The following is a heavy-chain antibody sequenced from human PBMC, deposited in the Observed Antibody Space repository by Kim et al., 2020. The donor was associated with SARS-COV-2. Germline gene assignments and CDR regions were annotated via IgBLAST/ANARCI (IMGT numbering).Heavy chain of an antibody. Sequence: PSLTGRVTISVDTSKYQFSLKLCSVTAADTAVYFCARTYGDYEPQTFDYWGQGTLVTVSS. D-gene: IGHD4-17*01. J-gene: IGHJ4*02. V-gene: IGHV4-59*01. CDR3: ARTYGDYEPQTFDY.